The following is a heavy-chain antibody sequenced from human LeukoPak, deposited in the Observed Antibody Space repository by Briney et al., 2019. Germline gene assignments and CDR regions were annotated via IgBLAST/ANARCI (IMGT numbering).Heavy chain of an antibody. J-gene: IGHJ4*02. CDR1: GFTFGDYS. D-gene: IGHD1-26*01. CDR2: ISSKAYGGTT. V-gene: IGHV3-49*03. CDR3: TRDGFGWSGSYYFDY. Sequence: GGSLRLSCTASGFTFGDYSVNWFRQAPGKGLEWVGFISSKAYGGTTEYAASVKGRFTISRDDSKSIAYLQMNSLKIEDTAVYYCTRDGFGWSGSYYFDYWGQGTLVTVSS.